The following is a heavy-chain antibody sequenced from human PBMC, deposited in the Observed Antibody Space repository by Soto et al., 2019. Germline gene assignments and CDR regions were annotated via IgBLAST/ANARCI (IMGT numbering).Heavy chain of an antibody. CDR1: GFTFSSYA. CDR2: ISSNGGST. CDR3: VISPYDILTGHFDY. D-gene: IGHD3-9*01. Sequence: PGGSLRLSCSASGFTFSSYAMHWVRQAPGKGLEYVSAISSNGGSTYYADSVKGRFTISRDNSKNTLYLQMSSLRAEDTAVYYCVISPYDILTGHFDYWGQGTLVTVSS. J-gene: IGHJ4*02. V-gene: IGHV3-64D*06.